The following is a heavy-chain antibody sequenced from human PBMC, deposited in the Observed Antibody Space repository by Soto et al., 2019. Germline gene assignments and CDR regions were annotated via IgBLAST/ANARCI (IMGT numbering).Heavy chain of an antibody. D-gene: IGHD1-26*01. CDR3: ARAPLLGATIVHTRTKNNWFDP. CDR2: INAGNGNT. V-gene: IGHV1-3*01. J-gene: IGHJ5*02. CDR1: GYTFTSYA. Sequence: QVQLVQSGAEVKKPGASVKVSCKASGYTFTSYAMHWVRQAPGQRLEWMGWINAGNGNTKYSQKFQGRVTITRDTSASTAYMELSSLRSEDTAVYYCARAPLLGATIVHTRTKNNWFDPWGQGTLVTVSS.